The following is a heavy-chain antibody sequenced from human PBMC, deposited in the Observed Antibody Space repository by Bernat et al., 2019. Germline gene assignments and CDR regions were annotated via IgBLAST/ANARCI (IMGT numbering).Heavy chain of an antibody. J-gene: IGHJ4*02. V-gene: IGHV1-69*01. D-gene: IGHD2-15*01. CDR1: GGTFSSYA. CDR3: AREGCSGGSCFRTLYYFDY. Sequence: QVQLAQSGAEVKKPGSSVKVSCKASGGTFSSYAISWVRQAPGQGLEWMGGIIPIFGTANYAQKFQGRVTITADESTSTAYMELSSLRSEDTAVYYCAREGCSGGSCFRTLYYFDYWGQGTLVTVSS. CDR2: IIPIFGTA.